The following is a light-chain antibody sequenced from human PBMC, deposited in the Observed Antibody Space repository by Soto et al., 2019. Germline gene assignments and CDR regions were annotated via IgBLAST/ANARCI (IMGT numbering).Light chain of an antibody. CDR3: QQYGSSSWT. CDR1: QSVSSSY. Sequence: EIVVTQSPGTLSLSPGERATLSCRASQSVSSSYLARYQQKPGQAPRLLIYGASSRATGIPDRFSGSGSGTDFALTISRLEPEDFAVYYCQQYGSSSWTFGQGTKVEIK. J-gene: IGKJ1*01. V-gene: IGKV3-20*01. CDR2: GAS.